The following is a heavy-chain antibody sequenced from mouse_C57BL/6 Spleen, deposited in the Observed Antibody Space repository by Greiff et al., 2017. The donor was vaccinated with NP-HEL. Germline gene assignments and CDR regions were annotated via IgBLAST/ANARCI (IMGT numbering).Heavy chain of an antibody. V-gene: IGHV5-17*01. CDR1: GFTFSDYG. D-gene: IGHD4-1*01. Sequence: EVKVEESGGGLVKPGGSLKLSCAASGFTFSDYGMHWVRQAPEKGLEWVAYISSGSSTIYYADTVKGRFTISRDNAKNTLFLQMTSLRSEDTAMYYCARHLTGSCDYWGQGTTLTVSS. J-gene: IGHJ2*01. CDR2: ISSGSSTI. CDR3: ARHLTGSCDY.